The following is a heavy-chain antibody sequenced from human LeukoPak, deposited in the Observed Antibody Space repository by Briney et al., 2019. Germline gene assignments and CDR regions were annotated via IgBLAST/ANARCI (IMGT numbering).Heavy chain of an antibody. V-gene: IGHV4-61*08. CDR2: IYYSGST. Sequence: PSQTLSLTCTVSGDSISSGDYYWSWIRQPPGKGLEWIGYIYYSGSTNYKPSLKSRVTISVDTSKNQFSLKLNSVTAADTAVYYCARGGYYGSGNDFRFDPWGQGTLVTVSS. D-gene: IGHD3-10*01. CDR3: ARGGYYGSGNDFRFDP. CDR1: GDSISSGDYY. J-gene: IGHJ5*02.